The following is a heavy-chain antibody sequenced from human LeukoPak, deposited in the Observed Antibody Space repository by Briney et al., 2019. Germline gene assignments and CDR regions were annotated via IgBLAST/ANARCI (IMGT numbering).Heavy chain of an antibody. CDR2: IYYSGST. Sequence: SETLSLTCTVSGGSISSSSYYWGWIRQPPGKGLEWIGSIYYSGSTNYNPSLKSRVTISVDTSKNQFSLKLSSVTAADTAVYYCARLRFTFQYYYGMDVWGQGTTVTVSS. CDR1: GGSISSSSYY. V-gene: IGHV4-39*07. D-gene: IGHD2/OR15-2a*01. J-gene: IGHJ6*02. CDR3: ARLRFTFQYYYGMDV.